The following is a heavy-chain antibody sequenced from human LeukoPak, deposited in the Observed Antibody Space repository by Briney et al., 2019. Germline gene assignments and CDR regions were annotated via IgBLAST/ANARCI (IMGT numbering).Heavy chain of an antibody. V-gene: IGHV3-23*01. J-gene: IGHJ4*02. CDR1: GFTFRSFA. CDR3: AKDPGAFPYFFDS. D-gene: IGHD2/OR15-2a*01. Sequence: GGSLRLSCAASGFTFRSFAMSWVRQSPGKGLEYVAGISDSGQSPYYAASVRGRFTISRDNSNNTLFLQMSSLRAEDTALYYCAKDPGAFPYFFDSWGQGTLVTVSS. CDR2: ISDSGQSP.